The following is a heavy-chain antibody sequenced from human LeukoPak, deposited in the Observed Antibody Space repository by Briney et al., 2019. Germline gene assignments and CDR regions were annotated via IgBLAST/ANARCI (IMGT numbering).Heavy chain of an antibody. D-gene: IGHD3-10*01. CDR3: ARVSGFYYYGSGTANYYYYGMDV. V-gene: IGHV4-34*01. J-gene: IGHJ6*02. Sequence: PSETLSLTCAVYGGSFSGYYWSWIRQPPGKGLEWIGEINHSGSTNYNPSLKSRATISVDTSKNQFSLKLSSVTAADTAVYYCARVSGFYYYGSGTANYYYYGMDVWGQGTTVTVSS. CDR2: INHSGST. CDR1: GGSFSGYY.